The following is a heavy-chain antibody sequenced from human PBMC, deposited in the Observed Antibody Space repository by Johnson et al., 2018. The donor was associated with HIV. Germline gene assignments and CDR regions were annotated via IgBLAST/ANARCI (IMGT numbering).Heavy chain of an antibody. CDR2: IYSGGTT. Sequence: VLLVESGGGLIQPGGSLRLSCAASWFIVSSYYMSWVRQAPGKGLEWVSAIYSGGTTYYADSVTGRFTISRDNSKTTLDLQMNSLRAEDTAVYYCARDYYDLPWGYDAFDIWGQGTMVTVSS. D-gene: IGHD3-22*01. CDR1: WFIVSSYY. V-gene: IGHV3-53*01. J-gene: IGHJ3*02. CDR3: ARDYYDLPWGYDAFDI.